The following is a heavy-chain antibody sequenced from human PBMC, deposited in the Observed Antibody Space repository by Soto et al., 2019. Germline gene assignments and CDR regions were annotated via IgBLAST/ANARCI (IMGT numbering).Heavy chain of an antibody. V-gene: IGHV4-59*04. CDR2: IYYSGST. D-gene: IGHD2-2*01. J-gene: IGHJ6*02. Sequence: SETLSLTCTVSGGSISSYYWSWIRQPPGKGLEWIGYIYYSGSTYYNPSLESRVTISVDTSKNQFSLKVSSVTAADTAVYYCARLGGYCTITSCYGYYGMDVWGQGTTVTVSS. CDR3: ARLGGYCTITSCYGYYGMDV. CDR1: GGSISSYY.